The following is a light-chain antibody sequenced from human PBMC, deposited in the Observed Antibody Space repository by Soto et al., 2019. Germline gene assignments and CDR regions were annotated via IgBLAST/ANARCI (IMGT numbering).Light chain of an antibody. Sequence: EIVLTQSPATLPLSPGERATLSCRASQSVSSYLAWYQQKPGQAPRLLIYDATNRATGIPARFSGSGSGTAFTLTTSSLEPEDFAVYYCQQRSNWPTFGQGTKVEIK. CDR3: QQRSNWPT. V-gene: IGKV3-11*01. CDR2: DAT. CDR1: QSVSSY. J-gene: IGKJ1*01.